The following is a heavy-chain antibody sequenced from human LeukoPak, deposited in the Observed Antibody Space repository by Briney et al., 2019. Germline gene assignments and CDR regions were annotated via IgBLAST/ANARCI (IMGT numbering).Heavy chain of an antibody. J-gene: IGHJ4*02. D-gene: IGHD3-22*01. CDR2: INAGNGNT. CDR1: GYTFTSYA. Sequence: ASVKVSCKASGYTFTSYAMHWVRQAPRQRLEWMGWINAGNGNTKYSQKFQGRVTIARDTSASTAYMELSSLRSEDTAVYYCARDLRYYDSSGYYLDYWGQGTLVTVSS. V-gene: IGHV1-3*01. CDR3: ARDLRYYDSSGYYLDY.